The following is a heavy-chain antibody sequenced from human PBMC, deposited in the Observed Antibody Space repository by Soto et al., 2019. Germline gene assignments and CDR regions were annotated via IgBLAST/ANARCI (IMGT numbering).Heavy chain of an antibody. CDR2: INHDGSKT. J-gene: IGHJ6*02. D-gene: IGHD2-2*01. Sequence: GGSLRLSCAASQFSFSSYWMHWVRQVPGKGPAWVSRINHDGSKTEYADSVKGRFTISRDNAKNSLYLQMDSLRAEDTAVYYCARGYCTRSSCYIGGFYYYGMDVWGQGATVTVSS. CDR3: ARGYCTRSSCYIGGFYYYGMDV. CDR1: QFSFSSYW. V-gene: IGHV3-74*01.